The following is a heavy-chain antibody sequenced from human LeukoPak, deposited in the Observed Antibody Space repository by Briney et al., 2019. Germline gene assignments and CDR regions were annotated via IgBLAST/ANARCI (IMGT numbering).Heavy chain of an antibody. V-gene: IGHV4-34*01. CDR3: ARSFYSNYDKWFDP. D-gene: IGHD4-11*01. J-gene: IGHJ5*02. CDR2: INDGGTT. CDR1: GASFSGYY. Sequence: PSETLSLTCVVYGASFSGYYWRWIRQPPGKGLECIGEINDGGTTNYNPSLKSRVSISIDRSKNHFYLILTSVTAADTATYYCARSFYSNYDKWFDPWGQGTLVTVSS.